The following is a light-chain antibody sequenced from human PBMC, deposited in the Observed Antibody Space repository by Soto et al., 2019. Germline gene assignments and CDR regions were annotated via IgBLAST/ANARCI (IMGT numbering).Light chain of an antibody. CDR3: QQYGGSPLT. J-gene: IGKJ4*01. V-gene: IGKV3-20*01. CDR1: QSASSNY. CDR2: GAS. Sequence: EIVLTQSPGTLSLSPGERATLSCRASQSASSNYLAWYQQKPGQAPRLLIYGASSRATGIPDRFSGSGSGTDFTLTISRLEPEDFAVYYCQQYGGSPLTFGGGTKVEIK.